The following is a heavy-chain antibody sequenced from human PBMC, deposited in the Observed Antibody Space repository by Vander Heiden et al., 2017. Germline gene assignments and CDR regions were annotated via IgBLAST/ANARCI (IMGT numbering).Heavy chain of an antibody. CDR1: GFTFSSYG. V-gene: IGHV3-30*18. CDR3: AKDEDYGKLEY. J-gene: IGHJ4*02. Sequence: QVQLVESGGGVVQPGRSLRLSCAASGFTFSSYGMHWVRQAPGKGLEWVAVISYDGSNKYYADSVKGRFTISRDNSKNTLYLQMNSLRAEDTAGYYCAKDEDYGKLEYWGQGTLGTVSS. CDR2: ISYDGSNK. D-gene: IGHD4-17*01.